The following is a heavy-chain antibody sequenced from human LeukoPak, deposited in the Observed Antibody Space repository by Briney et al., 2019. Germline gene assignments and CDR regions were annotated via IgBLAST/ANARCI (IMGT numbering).Heavy chain of an antibody. J-gene: IGHJ4*02. CDR2: IRSKANSYAT. CDR3: TRLRRDGSQSDFDY. D-gene: IGHD5-24*01. V-gene: IGHV3-73*01. CDR1: GFTFSGSA. Sequence: GGSLRLSCTASGFTFSGSAMHWVRQASGKGLEWVGRIRSKANSYATAYAASVKGRFTISRDDSKNTAYLQMNSLKTEDTAVYYCTRLRRDGSQSDFDYWGQGTLVTVSS.